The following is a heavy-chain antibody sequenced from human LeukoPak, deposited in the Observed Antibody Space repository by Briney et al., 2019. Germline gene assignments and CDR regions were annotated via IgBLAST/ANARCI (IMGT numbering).Heavy chain of an antibody. CDR2: IYTSGST. V-gene: IGHV4-4*09. CDR3: ARHGVTLEMATIEYYFDY. J-gene: IGHJ4*02. Sequence: SETLSLTCTVSGGSISSYYWSWIRQPPGKGLEWIGYIYTSGSTNYNPSLKSRGTISVDTSKNQFSLKLSSVTAADTAVYYCARHGVTLEMATIEYYFDYWGQGTLVTVSS. CDR1: GGSISSYY. D-gene: IGHD5-24*01.